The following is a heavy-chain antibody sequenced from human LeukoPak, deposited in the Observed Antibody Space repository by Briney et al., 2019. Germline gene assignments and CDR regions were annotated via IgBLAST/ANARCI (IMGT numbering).Heavy chain of an antibody. CDR3: AKGSGYCSGDTCHPHYYYYGLVV. CDR1: GFTFDDYA. Sequence: GGSLRLSCAASGFTFDDYAMHWVRQAPGKGLEWVSLISGDGGTTYYADSVKGRFTISRDSSKNSLYLQMNSLRTEDTAFYYCAKGSGYCSGDTCHPHYYYYGLVVWGQGTTVTVSS. J-gene: IGHJ6*02. D-gene: IGHD2-15*01. CDR2: ISGDGGTT. V-gene: IGHV3-43*02.